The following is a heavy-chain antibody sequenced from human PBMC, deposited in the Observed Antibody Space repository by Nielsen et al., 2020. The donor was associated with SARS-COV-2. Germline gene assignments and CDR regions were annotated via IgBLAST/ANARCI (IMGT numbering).Heavy chain of an antibody. V-gene: IGHV3-21*01. CDR1: GFTFSSYS. D-gene: IGHD3-10*01. Sequence: GGSLRLSCAASGFTFSSYSMNWVRQAPGKGLEWVSSISSSSSYIYYADSVKGRFTTSRDNAKNSLYLQMNSLRAEDTAVYYCARDNPFTVWFGELTGRNAMDVWGQGTTVTVSS. J-gene: IGHJ6*02. CDR3: ARDNPFTVWFGELTGRNAMDV. CDR2: ISSSSSYI.